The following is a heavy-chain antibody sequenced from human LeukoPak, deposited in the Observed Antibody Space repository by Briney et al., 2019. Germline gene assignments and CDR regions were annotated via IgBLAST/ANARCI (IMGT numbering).Heavy chain of an antibody. CDR3: ARVRSGSSAGNYGMDV. D-gene: IGHD1-26*01. J-gene: IGHJ6*02. Sequence: GSLRLSCAASGFTFSSYWMHWVRQAPGKGLVWVSRINSDGSSTSYADSVRGRFTISRDNAKNTLYLQMNSLRVEDTAVYYCARVRSGSSAGNYGMDVWGQGTTVTVSS. V-gene: IGHV3-74*01. CDR1: GFTFSSYW. CDR2: INSDGSST.